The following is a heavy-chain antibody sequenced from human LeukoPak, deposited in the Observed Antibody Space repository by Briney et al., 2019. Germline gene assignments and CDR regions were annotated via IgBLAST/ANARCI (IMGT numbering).Heavy chain of an antibody. CDR1: GGSISSSDW. Sequence: PSGTLSLTCAVSGGSISSSDWWTWVRQPPGKGLEWIGEIYHSGSTNYNPSLKSRVTMSVDTSKNQFSLKLSSVTAADTAVYYCARSAVAATGDYWGQGTLVTVSS. J-gene: IGHJ4*02. V-gene: IGHV4-4*02. D-gene: IGHD6-19*01. CDR2: IYHSGST. CDR3: ARSAVAATGDY.